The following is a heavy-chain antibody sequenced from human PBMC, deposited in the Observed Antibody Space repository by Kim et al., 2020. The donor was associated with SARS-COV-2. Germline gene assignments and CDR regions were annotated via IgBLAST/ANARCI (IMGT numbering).Heavy chain of an antibody. CDR3: ASLSYCGGDCYS. Sequence: YYADSVKGRFTISRDNAKNSLYLQMNSLRAEDTAVYYCASLSYCGGDCYSWGQGTLVTVSS. J-gene: IGHJ4*02. D-gene: IGHD2-21*02. V-gene: IGHV3-11*04.